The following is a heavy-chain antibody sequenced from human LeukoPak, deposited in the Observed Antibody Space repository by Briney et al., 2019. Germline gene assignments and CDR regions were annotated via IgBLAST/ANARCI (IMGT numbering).Heavy chain of an antibody. CDR3: AGEYSGSYAFDY. Sequence: ASVKVSCKASGYTFTSYYMHWVRQAPGQGLEWMGIINPSGGSTSYAQKFQGRVTMTRDTSTSTVYMEPSSLRSEDTAVYYCAGEYSGSYAFDYWGQGTLVTVSS. CDR1: GYTFTSYY. D-gene: IGHD1-26*01. CDR2: INPSGGST. V-gene: IGHV1-46*01. J-gene: IGHJ4*02.